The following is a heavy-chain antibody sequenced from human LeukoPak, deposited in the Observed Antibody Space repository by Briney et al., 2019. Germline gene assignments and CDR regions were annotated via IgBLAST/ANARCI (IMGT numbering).Heavy chain of an antibody. CDR2: IYHTGST. CDR3: ARGTDGDYFDY. V-gene: IGHV4-59*02. CDR1: GGSVSDYY. Sequence: SETLSLTCTISGGSVSDYYWSWIRQSPGKGLEWIGYIYHTGSTSYSPSLKSRVTISADTSQNQFSLKLSSVTAADTAVYYCARGTDGDYFDYWGQGTLVTVSS. D-gene: IGHD4-17*01. J-gene: IGHJ4*02.